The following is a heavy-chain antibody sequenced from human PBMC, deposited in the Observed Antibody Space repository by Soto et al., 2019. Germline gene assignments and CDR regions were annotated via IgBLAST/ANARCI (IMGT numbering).Heavy chain of an antibody. CDR2: ISYDGSNK. CDR3: ARDTVTYYYDSSGYSELYY. D-gene: IGHD3-22*01. Sequence: GGSLRPSCAASGFTFSSYAMHWVRQAPSKGLEWVAVISYDGSNKYYADSVKGRFTISRDNSKNTLYLQMNSLRAEDTAVYYCARDTVTYYYDSSGYSELYYWGQGTLVTVSS. V-gene: IGHV3-30-3*01. CDR1: GFTFSSYA. J-gene: IGHJ4*02.